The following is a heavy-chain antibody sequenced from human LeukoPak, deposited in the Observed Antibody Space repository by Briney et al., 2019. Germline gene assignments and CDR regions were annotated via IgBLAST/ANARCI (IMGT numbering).Heavy chain of an antibody. CDR2: LSYEGSNK. CDR3: AKGLNYYDSSGYYL. D-gene: IGHD3-22*01. V-gene: IGHV3-30*18. CDR1: GFIFSRYG. J-gene: IGHJ4*02. Sequence: SGGSLRLSCAASGFIFSRYGMHWVRQAPGKGGEGVALLSYEGSNKYYADSVKGRFAISRDNSKNTLYLQMNSLRVEDTAVYYCAKGLNYYDSSGYYLWGQGTLVTVSS.